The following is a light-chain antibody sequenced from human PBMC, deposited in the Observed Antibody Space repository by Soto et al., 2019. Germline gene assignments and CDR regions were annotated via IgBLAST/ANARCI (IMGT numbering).Light chain of an antibody. Sequence: DIHMTQSPSTLSAPVGAIVTITCVASQTISSWLAWYQQKPGKAPKLLIYKASTLKSGVPSRFSGSGSGTDFTLTISRLEPEDFAVYYCQLYGSSPQTFGQGTKVDIK. V-gene: IGKV1-5*03. CDR1: QTISSW. CDR3: QLYGSSPQT. J-gene: IGKJ1*01. CDR2: KAS.